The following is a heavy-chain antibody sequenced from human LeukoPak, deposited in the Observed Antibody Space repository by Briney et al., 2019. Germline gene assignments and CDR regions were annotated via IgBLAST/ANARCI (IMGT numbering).Heavy chain of an antibody. CDR3: ASIRRGYSYGPFGY. Sequence: GGSLRLSCAASGFTFSSYGMHWVRQAPGKGLEWVAFIRYDGSNKYYADSVKGRFTISRDNSKNTLYLQMNSLRAEDTAVYYCASIRRGYSYGPFGYWGQGTLVTVSS. D-gene: IGHD5-18*01. V-gene: IGHV3-30*02. J-gene: IGHJ4*02. CDR1: GFTFSSYG. CDR2: IRYDGSNK.